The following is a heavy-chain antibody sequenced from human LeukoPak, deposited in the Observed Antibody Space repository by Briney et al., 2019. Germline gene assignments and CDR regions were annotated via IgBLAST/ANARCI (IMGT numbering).Heavy chain of an antibody. CDR1: GFTFSSYD. J-gene: IGHJ2*01. V-gene: IGHV3-13*05. D-gene: IGHD6-13*01. CDR2: IGIAGDP. Sequence: GGSLRLSCAASGFTFSSYDMHWVRQATGKGLEWVSSIGIAGDPYYPGSVKGRFTISRENAKNSLYLQMNSLRAGDTAVYYCARCIAAAGTSNWYFDLWGRGTLVTVSS. CDR3: ARCIAAAGTSNWYFDL.